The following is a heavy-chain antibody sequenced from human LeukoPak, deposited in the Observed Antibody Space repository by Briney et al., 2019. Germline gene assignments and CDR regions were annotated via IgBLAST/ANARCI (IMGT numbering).Heavy chain of an antibody. CDR2: ISYDGSSK. CDR3: ARDAYYYGSGSYLGNFDY. V-gene: IGHV3-30*04. Sequence: GASLRLSCAASGFTFSSYAMHWVRQAPGKELEWGAGISYDGSSKYYADSVKGRFTISRDNSKNTLYLQMNSLRAEDRAVYYCARDAYYYGSGSYLGNFDYWGQGTLVTVSS. CDR1: GFTFSSYA. D-gene: IGHD3-10*01. J-gene: IGHJ4*02.